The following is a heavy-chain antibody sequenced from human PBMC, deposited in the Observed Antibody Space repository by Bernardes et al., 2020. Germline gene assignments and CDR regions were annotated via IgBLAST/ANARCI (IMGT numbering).Heavy chain of an antibody. Sequence: APPKASCKASGYTFTSYGISRVRHAPGQALEWTGWISAYNGNTNYAQKLQGRVTMTTDTSTSTAYMELRSLRSDDTAVYYCARLTYQLLSSGMDVWGKGTTVTVSS. V-gene: IGHV1-18*01. CDR1: GYTFTSYG. J-gene: IGHJ6*04. D-gene: IGHD2-2*01. CDR2: ISAYNGNT. CDR3: ARLTYQLLSSGMDV.